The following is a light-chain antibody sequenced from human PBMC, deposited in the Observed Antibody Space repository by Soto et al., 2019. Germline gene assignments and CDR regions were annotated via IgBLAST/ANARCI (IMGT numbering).Light chain of an antibody. CDR3: SSYTSHNLVL. Sequence: QSALTQPASVSGSPGQSITIPCTGTSSDVGGYNYVSWYQQYPGKAPKLMIYDVSNRPSGLSNRFSASKSGNTASLTISGLQAEDEANYYCSSYTSHNLVLFGGGTKLTVL. CDR2: DVS. V-gene: IGLV2-14*01. J-gene: IGLJ2*01. CDR1: SSDVGGYNY.